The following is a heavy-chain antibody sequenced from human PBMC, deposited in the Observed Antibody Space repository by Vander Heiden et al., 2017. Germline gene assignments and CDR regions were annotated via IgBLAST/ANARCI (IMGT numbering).Heavy chain of an antibody. D-gene: IGHD2-2*01. V-gene: IGHV1-3*01. Sequence: QVQLVQSGAEVKKPGASVKVSCKASGYTFTSYAMHWVRQAPGQRLEWMGWINAGNGNTKYSQKFQGRVTITRDTSASTAYMELSSLRSEDTAVYYCARDKMIVVVPAAMSPTGGMDVWGQGTTVTVSS. CDR2: INAGNGNT. J-gene: IGHJ6*02. CDR1: GYTFTSYA. CDR3: ARDKMIVVVPAAMSPTGGMDV.